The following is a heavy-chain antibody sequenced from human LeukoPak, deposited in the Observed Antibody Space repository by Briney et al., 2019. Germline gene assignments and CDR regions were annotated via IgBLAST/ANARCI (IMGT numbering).Heavy chain of an antibody. CDR1: GFTVRSNY. CDR2: IYGGGSV. Sequence: GGSLRLSCAASGFTVRSNYMSWVRQAPGKGLEWVSIIYGGGSVFYADSVKGRFTISRDNSKNTLYLQMNSLRGEDTAVYYCARGGSYLSTFDIWGQGTMVTVSS. CDR3: ARGGSYLSTFDI. J-gene: IGHJ3*02. D-gene: IGHD1-26*01. V-gene: IGHV3-53*01.